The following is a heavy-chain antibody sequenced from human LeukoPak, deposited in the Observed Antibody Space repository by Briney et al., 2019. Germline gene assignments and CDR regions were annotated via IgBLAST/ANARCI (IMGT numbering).Heavy chain of an antibody. CDR2: ISGSGGST. CDR3: AKLYVTLNYADDY. D-gene: IGHD5-24*01. V-gene: IGHV3-23*01. CDR1: GFTFSSYA. Sequence: AGGSLRLSCAASGFTFSSYAMSWVRQAPGKGLEWVSAISGSGGSTYYADSVKGRFTISRDNSKNTPYLQMNSLRAEDTAVYYCAKLYVTLNYADDYWGQGTLVTVSS. J-gene: IGHJ4*02.